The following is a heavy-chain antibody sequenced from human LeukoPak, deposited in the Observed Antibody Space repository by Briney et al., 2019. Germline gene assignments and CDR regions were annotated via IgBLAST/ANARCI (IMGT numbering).Heavy chain of an antibody. CDR1: GFTFSDFA. J-gene: IGHJ4*02. V-gene: IGHV3-23*01. CDR3: ARPEGYYVFDY. D-gene: IGHD3-22*01. CDR2: IGESVDSI. Sequence: GGSLRLSCAASGFTFSDFAMTWVRQAPGKGLGWVSIIGESVDSIYYADSVRGRFTISRETSKNTLYLQMRSLRVEDTALYYCARPEGYYVFDYWGQGALVTVSS.